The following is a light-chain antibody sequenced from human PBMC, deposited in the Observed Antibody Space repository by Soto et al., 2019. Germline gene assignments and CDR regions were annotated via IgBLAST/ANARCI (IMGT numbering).Light chain of an antibody. CDR1: QSISSY. J-gene: IGKJ5*01. CDR3: QQSYSTPPIT. V-gene: IGKV1-39*01. Sequence: DIQMTQSPSSLSASVGDRVTITCRACQSISSYLNWYQQKPGKAPKLLIYAASSLQSGVPSRFSGSGSGTDFTLTISSLQPEDFATYYCQQSYSTPPITVGQGTRMEIK. CDR2: AAS.